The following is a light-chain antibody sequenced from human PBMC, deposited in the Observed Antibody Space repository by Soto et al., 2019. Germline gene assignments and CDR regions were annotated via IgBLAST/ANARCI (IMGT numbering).Light chain of an antibody. V-gene: IGKV3-20*01. CDR1: QTISSSF. CDR3: HQYGSSPRT. J-gene: IGKJ1*01. Sequence: EIVLTQSPGTLSLSPGERATLSCRASQTISSSFLARYQQKPGQAPRLLIYGASRRATGIPDRFSGSGSGTDFTLTIDSLEPEDFAVYYCHQYGSSPRTFGQGTKVEIK. CDR2: GAS.